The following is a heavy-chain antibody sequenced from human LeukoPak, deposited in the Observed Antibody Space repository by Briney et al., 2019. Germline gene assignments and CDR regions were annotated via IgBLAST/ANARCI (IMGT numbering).Heavy chain of an antibody. D-gene: IGHD4-23*01. CDR1: GGTFSSYA. J-gene: IGHJ2*01. CDR2: IIPILGIA. CDR3: ARIFGLTTVVTPDWYFDL. V-gene: IGHV1-69*04. Sequence: ASVKVSCKASGGTFSSYAISWVRQAPGQGLEWMGRIIPILGIANYAQKFQGRVTITADKSTSTAYMELSSLRSEDTAVYYCARIFGLTTVVTPDWYFDLWGRGTLVTVSS.